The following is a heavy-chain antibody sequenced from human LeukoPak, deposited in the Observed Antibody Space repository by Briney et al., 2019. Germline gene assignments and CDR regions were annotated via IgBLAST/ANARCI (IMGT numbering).Heavy chain of an antibody. CDR2: INHSGST. D-gene: IGHD3-10*01. CDR1: GGSFSGYY. J-gene: IGHJ5*02. CDR3: ARGLLGSGTASWFDP. V-gene: IGHV4-34*01. Sequence: SETLSLTCAVYGGSFSGYYWSWIRQPPGKGLEWIGEINHSGSTNYNPSLKSRVTISVDTSKNQFSLKLSSVTAADTAVYYCARGLLGSGTASWFDPWGQGTLVTVSS.